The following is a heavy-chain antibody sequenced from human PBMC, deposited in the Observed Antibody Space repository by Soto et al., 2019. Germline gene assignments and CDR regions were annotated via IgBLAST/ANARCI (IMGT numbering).Heavy chain of an antibody. J-gene: IGHJ4*02. CDR2: IWYDGSNK. V-gene: IGHV3-33*01. CDR1: GFTFSSYG. CDR3: ARDVAGDRGYFDY. Sequence: QVQLVESGGGVVQPGRSLRLSCAASGFTFSSYGMHWVRQAPGKGLEWVAVIWYDGSNKYYADSVKGRFTISRDNSKNTLYLQMNSLRAEDTAVYYCARDVAGDRGYFDYWGQGTLVTVSS. D-gene: IGHD7-27*01.